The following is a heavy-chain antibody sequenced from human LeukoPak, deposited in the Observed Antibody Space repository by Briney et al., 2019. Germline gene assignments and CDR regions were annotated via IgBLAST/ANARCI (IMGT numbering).Heavy chain of an antibody. CDR1: GFTFSSYG. D-gene: IGHD2-21*01. V-gene: IGHV3-30*18. Sequence: GRSLRLSCAASGFTFSSYGMHWVRQAPGKGLECVAVISYDGSNKYYADSVKGRFTISRDNSKNTLYLQMNSLRAEDTAVYYCAKDVEYWGQGTLVTVSS. CDR3: AKDVEY. J-gene: IGHJ4*02. CDR2: ISYDGSNK.